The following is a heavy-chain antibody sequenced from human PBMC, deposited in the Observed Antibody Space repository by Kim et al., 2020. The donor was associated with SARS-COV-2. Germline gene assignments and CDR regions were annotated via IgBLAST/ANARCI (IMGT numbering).Heavy chain of an antibody. CDR1: GFTFSDHY. J-gene: IGHJ4*02. CDR3: ARGGDRRDGFVEPFDY. CDR2: IREKTNSYTT. D-gene: IGHD2-21*01. V-gene: IGHV3-72*01. Sequence: GGSLRLSCEASGFTFSDHYMDWVRQAPGKGLEWVARIREKTNSYTTQYAASVKGRFTISRDDSKNSLYLQMNSLKTEDTAVYYCARGGDRRDGFVEPFDYWGQGTLVTVSS.